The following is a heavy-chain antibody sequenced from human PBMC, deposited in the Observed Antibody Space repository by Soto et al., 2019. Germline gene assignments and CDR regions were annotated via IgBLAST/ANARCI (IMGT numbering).Heavy chain of an antibody. J-gene: IGHJ6*01. CDR1: GGTFSSYA. CDR3: ARDSSGYSYGYYYYGMEV. V-gene: IGHV1-69*06. D-gene: IGHD5-18*01. CDR2: IIPIFGTA. Sequence: SVKVSCKASGGTFSSYAISWVGQAPGQGLEWMGGIIPIFGTANYAQKFQGRVTITADKSTSTAYMELSSLRSEDTAVYYCARDSSGYSYGYYYYGMEVWGQGSTVIVS.